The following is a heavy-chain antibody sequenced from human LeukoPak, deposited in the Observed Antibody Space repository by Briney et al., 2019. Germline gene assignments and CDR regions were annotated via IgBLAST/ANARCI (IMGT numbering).Heavy chain of an antibody. CDR1: GFTFDDYA. CDR3: AKDIFSRVVVEGAGNY. J-gene: IGHJ4*02. V-gene: IGHV3-43*02. D-gene: IGHD3-22*01. CDR2: ISGDGGST. Sequence: GGSLRLSCAASGFTFDDYAMHWVRHAPGKGLEWVSLISGDGGSTYYANSVKGRFTISRDNSKNSLYLQMNSLRTEDTALYYCAKDIFSRVVVEGAGNYWGQGTLVTVSS.